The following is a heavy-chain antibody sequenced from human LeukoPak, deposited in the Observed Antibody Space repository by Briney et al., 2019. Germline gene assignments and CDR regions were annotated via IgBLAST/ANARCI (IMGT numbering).Heavy chain of an antibody. CDR1: GGTFSSYA. V-gene: IGHV1-69*06. CDR3: ASQYYYGPGSYSY. D-gene: IGHD3-10*01. Sequence: ASVKVSCKASGGTFSSYAISWVRQAPGQGLEWMGGIIPIFGTANYAQKFQGRVTITADKSTSTAYMELSSLRSEDTAVYYCASQYYYGPGSYSYWGQGTLVTVSS. J-gene: IGHJ4*02. CDR2: IIPIFGTA.